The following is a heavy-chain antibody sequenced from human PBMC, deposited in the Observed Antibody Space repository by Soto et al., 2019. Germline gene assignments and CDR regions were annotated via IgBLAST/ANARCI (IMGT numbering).Heavy chain of an antibody. D-gene: IGHD2-2*01. J-gene: IGHJ5*02. CDR2: IIPILGIA. V-gene: IGHV1-69*02. CDR3: ARGYCSSTSCYAILGSWFDP. CDR1: GGTFSSYT. Sequence: ASVKVSCKASGGTFSSYTISWVRQAPGQGLEWMGRIIPILGIANYAQKFQGRVTITADKSTSTAYMELSSLRSEDTAVYYCARGYCSSTSCYAILGSWFDPWGQGTLVTVSS.